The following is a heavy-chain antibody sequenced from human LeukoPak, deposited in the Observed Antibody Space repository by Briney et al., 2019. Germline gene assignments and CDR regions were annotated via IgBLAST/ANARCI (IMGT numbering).Heavy chain of an antibody. D-gene: IGHD3-22*01. Sequence: ASVKVSCKASGGTFSSYAISWVRQAPGQGLEWMGGIIPIFGTANYAQKFQGRVTVTADESTSTAYMELSSLRSEDTAVYYCARGDSSGYYYMTYYFDYWGQGTLVTVSS. CDR1: GGTFSSYA. J-gene: IGHJ4*02. V-gene: IGHV1-69*13. CDR3: ARGDSSGYYYMTYYFDY. CDR2: IIPIFGTA.